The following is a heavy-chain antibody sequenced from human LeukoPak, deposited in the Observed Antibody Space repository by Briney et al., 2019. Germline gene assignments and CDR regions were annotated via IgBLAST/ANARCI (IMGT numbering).Heavy chain of an antibody. J-gene: IGHJ4*02. CDR1: GYTFTDYY. D-gene: IGHD2-15*01. V-gene: IGHV1-2*02. CDR3: ARVPMDYCTDDTCHSALFDS. CDR2: ISPSSGDT. Sequence: ASVKVSCKASGYTFTDYYIHWVRQVPGQGLEWMGWISPSSGDTRSAQKFQDRVTMTRDTSISTAYMEMSSLRSDDTGDTAVYYCARVPMDYCTDDTCHSALFDSWGQGALVTVSS.